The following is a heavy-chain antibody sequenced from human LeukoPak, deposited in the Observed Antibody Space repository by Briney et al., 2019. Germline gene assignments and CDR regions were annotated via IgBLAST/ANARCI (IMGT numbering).Heavy chain of an antibody. CDR2: ISGSGGTT. CDR3: AKDSAFYYIDV. Sequence: PGGSLRLSCAASGLTVSSNYMDWVRQAPGKGLEWVSGISGSGGTTFYADSVKGRFTISRDNSKNTLYLQMNSLKGDDTAVYYCAKDSAFYYIDVWGKGTTVIISS. V-gene: IGHV3-23*01. D-gene: IGHD3-10*01. J-gene: IGHJ6*03. CDR1: GLTVSSNY.